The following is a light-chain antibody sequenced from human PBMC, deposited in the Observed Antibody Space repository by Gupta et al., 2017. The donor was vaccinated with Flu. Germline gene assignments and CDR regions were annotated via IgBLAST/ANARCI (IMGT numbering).Light chain of an antibody. J-gene: IGKJ1*01. V-gene: IGKV1-5*03. Sequence: DIQMTQSPSTLSAFVGDRVTITCRVSQNIDIWLAWYQQKPGKVPNLLIYKASTLESGVPSRFSGSGSGTEFTLTSSSLQPADFGTYYCQRDDDLWTFGQGTRVEIK. CDR3: QRDDDLWT. CDR2: KAS. CDR1: QNIDIW.